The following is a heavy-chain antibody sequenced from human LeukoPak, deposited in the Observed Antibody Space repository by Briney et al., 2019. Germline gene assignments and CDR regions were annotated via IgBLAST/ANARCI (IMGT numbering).Heavy chain of an antibody. CDR1: GYTFTGYY. Sequence: ASVKVSCKASGYTFTGYYMHWVRQAPGQGLEWMGWINPDSGGTNYAQNFQGRVTMTRDTSISTAYMELSRLRSDDTAVYYCARASPHTWSGYYTGPGDYWGQGTLVTVSS. V-gene: IGHV1-2*02. CDR3: ARASPHTWSGYYTGPGDY. CDR2: INPDSGGT. J-gene: IGHJ4*02. D-gene: IGHD3-3*01.